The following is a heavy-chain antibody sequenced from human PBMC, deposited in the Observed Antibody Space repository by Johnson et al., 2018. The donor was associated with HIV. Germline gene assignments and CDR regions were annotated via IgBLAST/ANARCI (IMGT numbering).Heavy chain of an antibody. V-gene: IGHV3-13*01. CDR1: GFTFSSYG. J-gene: IGHJ3*02. CDR2: IGTAGDT. CDR3: ARGPSQLYWPDVAFDI. Sequence: VQLVESGGGVVQPGGSLRLSCVASGFTFSSYGMHWVRQAPGKGLEWVSAIGTAGDTYYPGSVKGRFTISRENAKNSLYLQMNSLRAEDTAVYYCARGPSQLYWPDVAFDIWGQGTTVTVSS. D-gene: IGHD2-8*02.